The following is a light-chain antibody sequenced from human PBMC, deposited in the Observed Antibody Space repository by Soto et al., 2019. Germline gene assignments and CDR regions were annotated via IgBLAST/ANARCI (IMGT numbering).Light chain of an antibody. V-gene: IGKV1-8*01. Sequence: AIRMTQSPSSLSASTGDRVTITCRASQGISSYLAWYQQKPGKAPKLLIYAASTLQSGVPSRFSGSGSGTEFTLTISSLQPEDVATYYCQNFDSAPQTFGQGTKVDIK. CDR1: QGISSY. CDR3: QNFDSAPQT. J-gene: IGKJ1*01. CDR2: AAS.